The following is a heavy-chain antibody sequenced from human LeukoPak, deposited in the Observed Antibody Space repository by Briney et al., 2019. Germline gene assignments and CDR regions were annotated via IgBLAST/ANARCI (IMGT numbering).Heavy chain of an antibody. CDR3: VREKRDPDY. CDR1: GFTFTSFW. Sequence: GGPLRLSCASSGFTFTSFWMSWVRQTPGKGLEWVANINEDGSGQYYVDSVKGRFTISRDNAKNSLYLQMNSLTAEDTAVYYCVREKRDPDYWGQGTLVTVSS. V-gene: IGHV3-7*05. J-gene: IGHJ4*02. D-gene: IGHD1-1*01. CDR2: INEDGSGQ.